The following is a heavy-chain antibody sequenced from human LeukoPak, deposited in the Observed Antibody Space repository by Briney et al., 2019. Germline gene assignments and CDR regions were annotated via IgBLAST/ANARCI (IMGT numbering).Heavy chain of an antibody. CDR2: IYYSGST. J-gene: IGHJ4*02. CDR1: GGSISSSSYY. D-gene: IGHD2-2*02. CDR3: ARPHCSSTSCYNVYFDY. V-gene: IGHV4-39*07. Sequence: SQTLSLTCTVSGGSISSSSYYWGWIRQPPGKGLEWIGSIYYSGSTYYNPSLKSRVTISVDTSKNQFSLKLSSVTAADTAVYYCARPHCSSTSCYNVYFDYWGQGTLVTVSS.